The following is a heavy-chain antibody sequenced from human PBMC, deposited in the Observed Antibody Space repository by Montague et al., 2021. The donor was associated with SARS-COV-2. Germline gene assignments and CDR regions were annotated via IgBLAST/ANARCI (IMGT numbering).Heavy chain of an antibody. CDR2: VHYTGST. Sequence: SETLSLTCEVSGGSMSGYYWTWIRQSPGKGLEWIGYVHYTGSTKYNPSLKTRVSLSLDTPKNHFSLHLSSVTAADTAVYYCARRRLDFYDSRHWFDPWGQGALVTVPS. CDR1: GGSMSGYY. CDR3: ARRRLDFYDSRHWFDP. V-gene: IGHV4-59*01. D-gene: IGHD3-22*01. J-gene: IGHJ5*02.